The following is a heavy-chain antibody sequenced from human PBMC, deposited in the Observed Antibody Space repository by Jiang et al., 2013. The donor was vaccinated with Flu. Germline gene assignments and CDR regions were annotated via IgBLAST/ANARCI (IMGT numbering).Heavy chain of an antibody. Sequence: VQLLESGGGLVKPGGSLRLSCAASGFTFSDYSMNWARQAPGKGLEWVSSISTTGYYIYYADSVKGRFTISRDSVQNSLHLQINSLRAEDTAVYYCARRWAAGYDVSGMDVVGPRDHGHRLL. J-gene: IGHJ6*02. D-gene: IGHD5-12*01. CDR2: ISTTGYYI. CDR1: GFTFSDYS. V-gene: IGHV3-21*01. CDR3: ARRWAAGYDVSGMDV.